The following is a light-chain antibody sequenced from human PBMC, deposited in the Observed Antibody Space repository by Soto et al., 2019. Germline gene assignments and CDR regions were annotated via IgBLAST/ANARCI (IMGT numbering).Light chain of an antibody. J-gene: IGKJ1*01. CDR3: QQSFSTPRT. CDR1: QSINSY. V-gene: IGKV1-39*01. CDR2: AAS. Sequence: DIQMTQSPSSQSASVGDRVTITCRASQSINSYLNWYQQKPGKAPKLLIYAASSLQSGVPSRFSGSGSETDFTLTITSLQPDDFATYYCQQSFSTPRTFGQGTSVDI.